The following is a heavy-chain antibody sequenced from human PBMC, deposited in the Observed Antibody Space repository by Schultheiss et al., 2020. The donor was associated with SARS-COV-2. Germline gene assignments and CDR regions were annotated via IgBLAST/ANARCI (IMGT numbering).Heavy chain of an antibody. J-gene: IGHJ3*02. Sequence: SETLSLTCAVYGGSFSGYYWSWICQPPGKGLEWIGYIYYSGSTNYNPSLKSRVTISVDTSKNQFSLKLSSVTAADTAVYYCAREYSSGWYSAFDIWGQGTMVTVSS. CDR1: GGSFSGYY. CDR2: IYYSGST. D-gene: IGHD6-19*01. V-gene: IGHV4-34*01. CDR3: AREYSSGWYSAFDI.